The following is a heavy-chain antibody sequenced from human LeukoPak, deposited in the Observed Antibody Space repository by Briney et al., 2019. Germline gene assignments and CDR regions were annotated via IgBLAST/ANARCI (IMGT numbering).Heavy chain of an antibody. CDR3: ATDLWFGEASTDYFDY. V-gene: IGHV1-24*01. CDR2: FDPEDGET. J-gene: IGHJ4*02. D-gene: IGHD3-10*01. CDR1: GYTLTELS. Sequence: ASVKVSCKVSGYTLTELSMHWVRQAPGKGLEWMGGFDPEDGETIYAQKFQGRVTMTEDTSTDTAYMELSSLRSEDTAVYYCATDLWFGEASTDYFDYWGQGTLVTVSS.